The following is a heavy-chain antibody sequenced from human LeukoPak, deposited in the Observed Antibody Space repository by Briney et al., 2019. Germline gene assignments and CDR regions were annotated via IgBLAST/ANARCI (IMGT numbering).Heavy chain of an antibody. CDR1: GFTFSRYW. V-gene: IGHV3-7*03. D-gene: IGHD5-18*01. Sequence: GGSPRLSCAASGFTFSRYWMSWVRQAPGKGPEWVANIKHDGSEEYYVDSVKGRFTISKDNAKNSLYLQMNTLRVEDTAVYYCARDGGYTYGRPDYWGRGTLVIVSS. CDR2: IKHDGSEE. J-gene: IGHJ4*02. CDR3: ARDGGYTYGRPDY.